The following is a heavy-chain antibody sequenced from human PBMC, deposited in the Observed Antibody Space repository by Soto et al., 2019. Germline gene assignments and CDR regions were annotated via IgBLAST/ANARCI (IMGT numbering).Heavy chain of an antibody. Sequence: GGSLRLSCAASGFTFSNAWMNWVRQAPGKGLEWVGRIKSKTDGGTTDYAAPVKGRFTISREDSKNTLSLQMNSLKTEDTAVYYCTTDPPLRDYIAEADDYGMDVWGQGTTVTVSS. J-gene: IGHJ6*02. CDR1: GFTFSNAW. D-gene: IGHD6-13*01. CDR3: TTDPPLRDYIAEADDYGMDV. V-gene: IGHV3-15*07. CDR2: IKSKTDGGTT.